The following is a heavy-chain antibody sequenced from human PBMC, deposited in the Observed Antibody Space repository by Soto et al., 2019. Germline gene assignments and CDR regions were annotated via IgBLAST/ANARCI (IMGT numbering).Heavy chain of an antibody. CDR3: ARYEAVAGTDLAY. Sequence: SETLSLTCAVSGGSISSSNWWTWVRQPPGKGLEWIGEIYHSGSTNYNPSLKSRVTISVDKSKNQFSLKLSSVTAADTAVYYCARYEAVAGTDLAYWGQGTLVTVSS. D-gene: IGHD6-19*01. CDR1: GGSISSSNW. CDR2: IYHSGST. V-gene: IGHV4-4*02. J-gene: IGHJ4*02.